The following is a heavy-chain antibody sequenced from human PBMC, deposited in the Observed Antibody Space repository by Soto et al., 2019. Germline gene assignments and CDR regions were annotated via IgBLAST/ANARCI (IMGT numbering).Heavy chain of an antibody. V-gene: IGHV3-23*01. CDR2: IYGSASRK. D-gene: IGHD3-16*01. Sequence: EVQLSESGGDLVRPGGSLRLSCAASGFPFEQYTISWVRQAPGKGLEWVSSIYGSASRKFYADSVKGRFTISRDNSMNRVYLKRNSLRGDDRAVYYWGKDRHPDDGGDIAWWGQGPRFTVSS. CDR3: GKDRHPDDGGDIAW. CDR1: GFPFEQYT. J-gene: IGHJ4*02.